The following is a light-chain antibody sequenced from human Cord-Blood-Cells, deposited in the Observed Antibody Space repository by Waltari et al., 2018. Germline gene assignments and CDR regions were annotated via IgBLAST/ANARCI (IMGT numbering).Light chain of an antibody. Sequence: EIVLTQSPATLSLSPGERATLSCRASQSVSSYLAWYQQKPGQAPRFLIYDAFNRATGIPARFSGRVSRTDFTLTISSLEPEDFAVYYCQQRSNWPPWTFGQGTKVEIK. V-gene: IGKV3-11*01. J-gene: IGKJ1*01. CDR3: QQRSNWPPWT. CDR1: QSVSSY. CDR2: DAF.